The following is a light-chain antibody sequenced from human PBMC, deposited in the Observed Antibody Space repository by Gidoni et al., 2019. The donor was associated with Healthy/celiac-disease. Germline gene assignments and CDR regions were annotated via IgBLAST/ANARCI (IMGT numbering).Light chain of an antibody. CDR3: QQSYSTPHRLYT. CDR1: QSISSY. Sequence: DIQMTQSPSSLSASVGDRVTITCRASQSISSYLNWYQQKPGKAPKLLIYAASSLQSGVPSRFSGSGSGTDFTLTISSLQPEDFATYYCQQSYSTPHRLYTFGQGTKLEIK. CDR2: AAS. J-gene: IGKJ2*01. V-gene: IGKV1-39*01.